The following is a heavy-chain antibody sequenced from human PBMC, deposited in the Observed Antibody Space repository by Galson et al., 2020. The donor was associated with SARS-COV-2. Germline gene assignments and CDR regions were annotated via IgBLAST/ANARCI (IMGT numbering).Heavy chain of an antibody. CDR3: ARQPYIAVAGANFDY. Sequence: ASETLSLTCTVSGGSISSYYWSWIRQPPGKGLAWIGYIYYSGSTNYNPSLKSRVTISVDTSKNQFSLKLSSVTAADTAVYYCARQPYIAVAGANFDYWGQGTLVTVSS. CDR1: GGSISSYY. D-gene: IGHD6-13*01. CDR2: IYYSGST. V-gene: IGHV4-59*08. J-gene: IGHJ4*02.